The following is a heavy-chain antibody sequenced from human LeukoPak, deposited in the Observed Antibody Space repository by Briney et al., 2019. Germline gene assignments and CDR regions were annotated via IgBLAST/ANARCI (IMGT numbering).Heavy chain of an antibody. CDR2: IYYSGST. J-gene: IGHJ3*02. CDR3: ARDEKLGIEGAFDI. Sequence: ASETLSLTCTVSGGSISSSSYYWGWIRQPPGKGLEWIGSIYYSGSTYYNPSLKSRVTMSVDTSKNQFSLKLSSVTAADTAVYYCARDEKLGIEGAFDIWGQGTMVTVSS. D-gene: IGHD7-27*01. V-gene: IGHV4-39*07. CDR1: GGSISSSSYY.